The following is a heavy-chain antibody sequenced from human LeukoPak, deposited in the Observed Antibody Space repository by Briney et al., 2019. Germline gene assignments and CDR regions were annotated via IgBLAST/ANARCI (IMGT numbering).Heavy chain of an antibody. V-gene: IGHV4-61*05. Sequence: SETLSLTCTVPGGSIGSGDYYWSWIRQHPGKGLEWIGEVYRSGGTSYNPSLKSRVTVSIDYSKNQFSLNLRSVTAADTAVYYCGRHANGDSSAAFDLWGQGTMVFVSS. CDR2: VYRSGGT. J-gene: IGHJ3*01. CDR3: GRHANGDSSAAFDL. D-gene: IGHD2-8*01. CDR1: GGSIGSGDYY.